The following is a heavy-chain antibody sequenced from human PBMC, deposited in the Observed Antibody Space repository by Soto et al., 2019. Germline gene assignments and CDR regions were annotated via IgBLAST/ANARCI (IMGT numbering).Heavy chain of an antibody. CDR2: IKTKTDGETT. D-gene: IGHD6-19*01. V-gene: IGHV3-15*01. CDR3: ADIAVVHSGDY. CDR1: GLVLSNVW. Sequence: EVQLVESGGGLVKPGGSLSLSFAASGLVLSNVWMTWVRKAPGKGLEWVARIKTKTDGETTDYAAPVKGRFTISRDDSKNTVYLQMNSLETEDTAVYYCADIAVVHSGDYWGQGTLVTVSS. J-gene: IGHJ4*02.